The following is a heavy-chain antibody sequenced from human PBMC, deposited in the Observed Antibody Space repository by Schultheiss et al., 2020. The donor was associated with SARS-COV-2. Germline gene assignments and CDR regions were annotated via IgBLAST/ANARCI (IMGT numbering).Heavy chain of an antibody. J-gene: IGHJ6*02. CDR1: GGSISSGGYY. Sequence: SETLSLTCTVSGGSISSGGYYWSWIRQHPGKGLEWVGNISYSGRTNYNPSLKSRVTISLDKSKNQFSLKLNSVTAADTAVYYCAVIGSPDGVDVWGQGTTVTVSS. D-gene: IGHD2-15*01. V-gene: IGHV4-31*09. CDR2: ISYSGRT. CDR3: AVIGSPDGVDV.